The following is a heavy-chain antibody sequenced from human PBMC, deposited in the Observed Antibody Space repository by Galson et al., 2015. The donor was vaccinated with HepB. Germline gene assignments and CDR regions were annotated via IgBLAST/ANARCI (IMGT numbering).Heavy chain of an antibody. V-gene: IGHV3-21*01. CDR3: ARDKSSWYNFDYYGMDV. Sequence: SLRLSCAASGFTFSSYSMNWVRQAPGKGLEWVSSISSSSSYIYYADSVKGRFTISRDNAKNSLYLQMNSLRAEDTAVYYCARDKSSWYNFDYYGMDVWGQGTTVTVSS. D-gene: IGHD6-13*01. CDR1: GFTFSSYS. CDR2: ISSSSSYI. J-gene: IGHJ6*02.